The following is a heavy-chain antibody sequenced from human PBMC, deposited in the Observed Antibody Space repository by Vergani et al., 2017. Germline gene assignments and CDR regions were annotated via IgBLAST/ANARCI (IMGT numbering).Heavy chain of an antibody. V-gene: IGHV3-33*01. Sequence: QVQLVESGGGVVQPGRSLRLSCAASGFTFSSYGMHWVRQAPGKGLEWVAVIWYDGSNKYYADSVKGRFTISRDNSKNTLYLQMNSLRAEDTAVYYCARGEWGLAVPAAQFDYWGQGTLVTVSS. CDR1: GFTFSSYG. CDR3: ARGEWGLAVPAAQFDY. D-gene: IGHD2-2*01. J-gene: IGHJ4*02. CDR2: IWYDGSNK.